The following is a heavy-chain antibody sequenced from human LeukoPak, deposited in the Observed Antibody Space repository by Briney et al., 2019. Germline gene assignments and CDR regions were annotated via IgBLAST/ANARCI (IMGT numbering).Heavy chain of an antibody. D-gene: IGHD6-6*01. Sequence: ASVKVSCKASGGTFSSYAISWVRQAPGQGLEWMGRIIPIFGIANYAQKFQGRVTITADKSTNTAYMELSSLRSEDTAVYYCARALEYSSSSYWFDPWGQGTLVTVSS. CDR2: IIPIFGIA. CDR1: GGTFSSYA. V-gene: IGHV1-69*04. CDR3: ARALEYSSSSYWFDP. J-gene: IGHJ5*02.